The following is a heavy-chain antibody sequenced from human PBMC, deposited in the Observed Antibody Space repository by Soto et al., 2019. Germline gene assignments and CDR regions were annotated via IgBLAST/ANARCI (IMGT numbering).Heavy chain of an antibody. V-gene: IGHV1-18*01. CDR3: ARRSSGWSTNWFDP. D-gene: IGHD6-19*01. J-gene: IGHJ5*02. CDR1: GYTFTSYG. Sequence: ASVTVSCKASGYTFTSYGISWVRQAPGQGLEWMGWISAYNGNTNYAQKLQGRVTMTTDTSTSTAYMELRSLRSDDTAVYYCARRSSGWSTNWFDPWGQGTLVTVSS. CDR2: ISAYNGNT.